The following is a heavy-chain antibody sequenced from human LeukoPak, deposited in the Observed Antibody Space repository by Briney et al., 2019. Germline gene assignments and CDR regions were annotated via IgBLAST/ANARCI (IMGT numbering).Heavy chain of an antibody. Sequence: LTGGSLRLSCAASGFTFDDYAMPWVRQAPGKGLEWVSGISWNSGSIGYADSVKGRFTISRDNAKNSLYLQMNSLRAEDTALYYCAKTDYGDYEGSYYFDYWGQGTLVTVSS. CDR2: ISWNSGSI. D-gene: IGHD4-17*01. CDR3: AKTDYGDYEGSYYFDY. V-gene: IGHV3-9*01. J-gene: IGHJ4*02. CDR1: GFTFDDYA.